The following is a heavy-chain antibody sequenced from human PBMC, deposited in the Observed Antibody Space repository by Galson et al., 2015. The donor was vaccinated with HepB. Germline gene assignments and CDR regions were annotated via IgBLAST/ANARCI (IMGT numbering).Heavy chain of an antibody. Sequence: SVKXXCKAXXYTXXXWYLHWVXXXPGQXXEWXGWVXPTSGATDYAXKFXGRVTLXRXTXINTAXMELSSLTADDTALYYFARDXXSSXXXDGFDIWGSGTMITVSP. J-gene: IGHJ3*02. V-gene: IGHV1-2*02. CDR2: VXPTSGAT. CDR1: XYTXXXWY. CDR3: ARDXXSSXXXDGFDI.